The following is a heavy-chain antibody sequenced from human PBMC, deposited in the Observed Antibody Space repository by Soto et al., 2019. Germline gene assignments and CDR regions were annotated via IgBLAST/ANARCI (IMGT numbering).Heavy chain of an antibody. D-gene: IGHD6-6*01. J-gene: IGHJ4*02. V-gene: IGHV3-23*01. CDR2: IVAGGGST. CDR3: AKDRSLSSSSSPRGDY. Sequence: EVQLLESGGGLVQPGESLRLSCVASGFTFSDYAMSWVRLAPGQGLEWVSAIVAGGGSTFYSASVKGRFTVSRDNSKNTLYLQMNNLRAEDSAVYFCAKDRSLSSSSSPRGDYWGQGTLVTVSS. CDR1: GFTFSDYA.